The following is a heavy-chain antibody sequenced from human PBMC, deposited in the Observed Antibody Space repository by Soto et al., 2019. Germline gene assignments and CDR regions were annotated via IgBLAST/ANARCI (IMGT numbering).Heavy chain of an antibody. CDR3: ARYKSNYYYGMDV. CDR2: IYYSGIT. J-gene: IGHJ6*02. CDR1: GGSISSYY. D-gene: IGHD1-20*01. Sequence: QVQLQESGPGLVKPSETLSLTCTVSGGSISSYYWNWIRQPPGKGLEWIGYIYYSGITNYNPSLKSRVTISVDTSKNQFSLKLSSVTAADTAVYYCARYKSNYYYGMDVWGQGTTVTVS. V-gene: IGHV4-59*01.